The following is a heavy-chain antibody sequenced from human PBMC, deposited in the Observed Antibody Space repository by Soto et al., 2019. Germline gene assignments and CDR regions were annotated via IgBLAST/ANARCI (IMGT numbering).Heavy chain of an antibody. CDR1: GFTFSSYG. CDR3: ARGDFSSGRFDY. Sequence: QVQLVESGGGVVQPGRSLRLSCAASGFTFSSYGIHWVRQAPGKGLEWVAVISYDGSNKYYADSMKGRFTISRDNSKNTLYLQMNSLRAEDTAVYYCARGDFSSGRFDYWGQGTLVTVSS. D-gene: IGHD3-22*01. CDR2: ISYDGSNK. J-gene: IGHJ4*02. V-gene: IGHV3-30*03.